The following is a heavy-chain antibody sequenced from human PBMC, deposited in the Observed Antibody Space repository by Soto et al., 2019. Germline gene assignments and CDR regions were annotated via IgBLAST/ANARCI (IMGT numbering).Heavy chain of an antibody. CDR2: INPSGGST. CDR3: ASEEYNWNLRGAFDI. D-gene: IGHD1-20*01. CDR1: GYTFTSYY. V-gene: IGHV1-46*01. Sequence: QVQLVQSGAEVKKPGASVKVSCKASGYTFTSYYMHRVRQAPGQGLEWMGIINPSGGSTSYAQKFQGRVTMTRDTSTSTVYMELSSLRSEDTAVYYCASEEYNWNLRGAFDIWGQGTMVTVSS. J-gene: IGHJ3*02.